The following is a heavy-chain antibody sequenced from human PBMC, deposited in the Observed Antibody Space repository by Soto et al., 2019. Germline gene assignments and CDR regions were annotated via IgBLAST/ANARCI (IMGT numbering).Heavy chain of an antibody. CDR2: ISSYNGNT. CDR1: GYTFTSYG. CDR3: ARFCVGSYTIYYCYYGMDV. V-gene: IGHV1-18*01. D-gene: IGHD2-15*01. Sequence: GASVKVSCKASGYTFTSYGISWVRQATGQGLDWMGWISSYNGNTKYAQDLQGRVTMTTDTSTSTAYMDLRSLRSDDTAWYYCARFCVGSYTIYYCYYGMDVWGQGTTVTVSS. J-gene: IGHJ6*02.